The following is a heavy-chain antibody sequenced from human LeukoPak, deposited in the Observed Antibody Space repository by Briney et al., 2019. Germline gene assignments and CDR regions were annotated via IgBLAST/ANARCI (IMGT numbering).Heavy chain of an antibody. CDR1: GFTFSSYA. J-gene: IGHJ5*02. CDR2: IFGSGGGT. CDR3: AKTTTGYSGRSPGWPADL. D-gene: IGHD1-26*01. Sequence: GGSLRLSCAASGFTFSSYAMYSVRQAPGRGLECVSGIFGSGGGTHYADSVKGRFTISRDNSKNTVYLQMNSLRAEDTALYYCAKTTTGYSGRSPGWPADLWGQGTLVTVSS. V-gene: IGHV3-23*01.